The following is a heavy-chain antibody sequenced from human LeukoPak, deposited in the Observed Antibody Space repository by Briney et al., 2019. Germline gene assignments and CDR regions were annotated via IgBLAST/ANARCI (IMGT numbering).Heavy chain of an antibody. CDR1: GYTFTSYA. CDR2: ISAYNGNT. Sequence: ASVKVSCKASGYTFTSYAMHWVRQAPGQGLEWMGWISAYNGNTNYAQKLQGRVTMTTDTSTSTAYMELRSLRSDDTAVYYCARGSSIAAAGDPWGQGTLVTVSS. J-gene: IGHJ5*02. CDR3: ARGSSIAAAGDP. D-gene: IGHD6-13*01. V-gene: IGHV1-18*01.